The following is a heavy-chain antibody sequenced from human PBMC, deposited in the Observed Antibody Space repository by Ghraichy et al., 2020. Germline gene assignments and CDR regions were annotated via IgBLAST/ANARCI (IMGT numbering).Heavy chain of an antibody. D-gene: IGHD6-19*01. V-gene: IGHV4-34*01. J-gene: IGHJ6*03. CDR2: INHSGST. CDR1: GGSFSGYY. Sequence: SETLSLTCAVYGGSFSGYYWSWIRQPPGKGLEWIGEINHSGSTNYNPSLKSRVTISVDTSKNQFSLKLSSVTAADTAVYYCARETGYSSGWYYGIYYYYMDVWGKGTTVTVSS. CDR3: ARETGYSSGWYYGIYYYYMDV.